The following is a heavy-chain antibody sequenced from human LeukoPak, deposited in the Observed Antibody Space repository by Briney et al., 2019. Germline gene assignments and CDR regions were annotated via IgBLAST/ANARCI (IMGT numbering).Heavy chain of an antibody. Sequence: ASVKVSCKASGFTFTDYYMHWVRQAPGQGLEWTGWIKPNSGATRYAQKFQGRVTMTRDTSISTAYMELSRLTSDDTAVYYCARPAYCGGDCYYQFDSWGQGALVTVSS. CDR2: IKPNSGAT. D-gene: IGHD2-21*02. CDR1: GFTFTDYY. V-gene: IGHV1-2*02. J-gene: IGHJ4*02. CDR3: ARPAYCGGDCYYQFDS.